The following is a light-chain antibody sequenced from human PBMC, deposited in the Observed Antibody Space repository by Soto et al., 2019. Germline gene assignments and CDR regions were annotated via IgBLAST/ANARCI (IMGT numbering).Light chain of an antibody. Sequence: QSALTQPASVSGSPGQSITISCTGTSSDVGGYNYVSWYQQHPGKAPKLMIYDVSNRPSGVSIRFSGSKSGNTASLTISGLQTEDEADYYCSSYTSSCTNWVFGGGTQLTVL. J-gene: IGLJ3*02. CDR1: SSDVGGYNY. CDR3: SSYTSSCTNWV. CDR2: DVS. V-gene: IGLV2-14*01.